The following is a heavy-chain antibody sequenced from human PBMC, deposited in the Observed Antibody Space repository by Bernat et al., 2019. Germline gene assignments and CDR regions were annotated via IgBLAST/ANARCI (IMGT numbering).Heavy chain of an antibody. CDR1: GFTFSTYA. Sequence: EVQLVESGGGVVRPGGSLRLSCAASGFTFSTYALHWVRQAPGKGLEWVGRIKSKTDGGTTDYAAPVKGRFTISRDDSKNTLYLQMNSLKTEDTAVYYCTTDLGYCSGGSCYSISDYWGQGTLVTVSS. D-gene: IGHD2-15*01. CDR3: TTDLGYCSGGSCYSISDY. CDR2: IKSKTDGGTT. V-gene: IGHV3-15*01. J-gene: IGHJ4*02.